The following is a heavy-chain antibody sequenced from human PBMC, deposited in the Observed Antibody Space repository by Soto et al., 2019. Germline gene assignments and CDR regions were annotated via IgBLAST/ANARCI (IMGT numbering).Heavy chain of an antibody. V-gene: IGHV4-30-2*01. D-gene: IGHD3-22*01. J-gene: IGHJ4*02. CDR3: ARAKDSSGYYYVGYFDY. CDR1: GGSISSGGYS. Sequence: TLSLTCAVSGGSISSGGYSWSWIRQPPGKGLEWIGYIYHSGSTYYNPSLKSRVTISVDRSKNQFSLKLSSVTAADTAVYYCARAKDSSGYYYVGYFDYWGQGTLVTVSS. CDR2: IYHSGST.